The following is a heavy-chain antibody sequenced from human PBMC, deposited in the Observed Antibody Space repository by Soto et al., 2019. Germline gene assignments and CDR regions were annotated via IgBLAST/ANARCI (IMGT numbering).Heavy chain of an antibody. CDR2: INHSGTT. V-gene: IGHV4-34*01. Sequence: PGKGPAWIGEINHSGTTNYNPSLKSRVTISVDTSKNQFSLKLSSVTAADTAVYYCARSGRFSRFNWFDPWGQGTLVTVSS. D-gene: IGHD3-10*01. CDR3: ARSGRFSRFNWFDP. J-gene: IGHJ5*02.